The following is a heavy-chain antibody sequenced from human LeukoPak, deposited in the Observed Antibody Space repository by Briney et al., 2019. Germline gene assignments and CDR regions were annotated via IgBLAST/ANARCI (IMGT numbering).Heavy chain of an antibody. J-gene: IGHJ4*02. CDR3: AKEVGYSGRGYFDY. V-gene: IGHV3-30*02. Sequence: GGSLRLSCAASGFTFSSYGMHWVRQAPGKGLEWVAFIRYDGSDKYYADSVKGRFTISRDNSKNTLYLQMNSLRAEDTAVYYCAKEVGYSGRGYFDYWGQGTLVTVSS. CDR2: IRYDGSDK. CDR1: GFTFSSYG. D-gene: IGHD1-26*01.